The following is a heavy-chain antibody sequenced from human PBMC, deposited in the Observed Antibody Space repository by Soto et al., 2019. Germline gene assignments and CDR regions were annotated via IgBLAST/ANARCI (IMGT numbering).Heavy chain of an antibody. CDR1: GGSISSRGYY. CDR3: ATSNWFDP. CDR2: IYYSGST. V-gene: IGHV4-39*01. J-gene: IGHJ5*02. Sequence: QLQLQESGPGLVKPSETLSLTCTVSGGSISSRGYYWGWIRQPPGKGLEWIGTIYYSGSTYYNPSXKSRLTISVDTSKNQFSLTLSSVTAADTAVYYCATSNWFDPWGQGTLVTVSS.